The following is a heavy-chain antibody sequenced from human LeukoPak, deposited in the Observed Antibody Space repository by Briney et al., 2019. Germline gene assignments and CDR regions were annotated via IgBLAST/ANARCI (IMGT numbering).Heavy chain of an antibody. Sequence: PGGSLRLSCAASGFTFSSYSMNWVRQAPGKGLEWVSYISSSSSTIYYADSVKGRFTISRDNAKNSLYLQMNSLRDEDTAVYCCARDLGTAMVPGYYYGMDVWGQGTTVTVSS. CDR2: ISSSSSTI. V-gene: IGHV3-48*02. CDR3: ARDLGTAMVPGYYYGMDV. J-gene: IGHJ6*02. CDR1: GFTFSSYS. D-gene: IGHD5-18*01.